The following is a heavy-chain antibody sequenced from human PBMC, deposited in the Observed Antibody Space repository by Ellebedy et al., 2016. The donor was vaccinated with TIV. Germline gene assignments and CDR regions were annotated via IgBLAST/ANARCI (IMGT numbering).Heavy chain of an antibody. CDR1: GASISSGDYY. CDR3: ACGTWSTVTKRQFG. D-gene: IGHD4-17*01. V-gene: IGHV4-30-4*01. Sequence: SETLSLTXTVSGASISSGDYYWNWIRQPPGKGLEWIGYVYYSGATYYNPSLKSRVTISIDTSKSQFSLKMTSVTAADTAVYFCACGTWSTVTKRQFGWGQGTLVTVSS. J-gene: IGHJ4*02. CDR2: VYYSGAT.